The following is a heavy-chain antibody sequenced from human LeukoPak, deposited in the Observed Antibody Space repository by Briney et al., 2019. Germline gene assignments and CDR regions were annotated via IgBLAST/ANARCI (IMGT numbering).Heavy chain of an antibody. Sequence: GESLKISCKDSGYSFTSNWIGWVRQMPGKGLEWMGIIYPGDSDTRYSPSFQGQVTISADKSINTAYLQWSSLKASDTAMYYCAKHKAERGSSGYDWGAFDIWGQGTMVTVSS. V-gene: IGHV5-51*01. CDR2: IYPGDSDT. CDR3: AKHKAERGSSGYDWGAFDI. J-gene: IGHJ3*02. CDR1: GYSFTSNW. D-gene: IGHD5-12*01.